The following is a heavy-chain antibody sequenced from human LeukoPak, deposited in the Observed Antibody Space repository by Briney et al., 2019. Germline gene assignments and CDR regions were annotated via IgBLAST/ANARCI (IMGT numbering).Heavy chain of an antibody. J-gene: IGHJ5*02. CDR3: ARVRYCSSTSCPWGANWFDP. D-gene: IGHD2-2*01. CDR1: GGSFSGYY. V-gene: IGHV4-34*01. Sequence: PSETLSLTCAVYGGSFSGYYWSWIRQPPAKGLEWIGEINHSGSTNYNPSLKSRVTISVDTSKNQFSLKLSSVTAADTAVYYCARVRYCSSTSCPWGANWFDPWGQGTLVTVSS. CDR2: INHSGST.